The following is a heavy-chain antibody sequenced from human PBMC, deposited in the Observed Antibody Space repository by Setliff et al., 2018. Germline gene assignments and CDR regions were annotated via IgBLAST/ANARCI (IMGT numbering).Heavy chain of an antibody. J-gene: IGHJ6*03. CDR1: RATFSSYG. Sequence: GASVKVSCKASRATFSSYGISWVRQAPGQGLEWMGGTIPMFGTTEYAQKFQGRLTIITDESTNTAFMQLSSLRSDDTAVYYCVREGVDRRSSTDYRYYMDVWGKGTTVTVSS. CDR2: TIPMFGTT. V-gene: IGHV1-69*05. CDR3: VREGVDRRSSTDYRYYMDV. D-gene: IGHD6-6*01.